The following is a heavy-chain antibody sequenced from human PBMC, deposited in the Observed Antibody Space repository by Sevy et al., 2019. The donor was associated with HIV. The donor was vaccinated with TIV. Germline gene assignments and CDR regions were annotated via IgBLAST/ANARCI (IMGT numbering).Heavy chain of an antibody. CDR1: GYSFDSYD. CDR2: MSPKTGAT. D-gene: IGHD3-3*01. CDR3: ASGGNGDFWSYEYYYYGMDV. J-gene: IGHJ6*02. Sequence: ASVKVSCEASGYSFDSYDINWVRQATGQGLEWMGWMSPKTGATGFAQKFKGRVTMTRNTSVSKANMELRSRTNEDTAVYYCASGGNGDFWSYEYYYYGMDVWGQGTTVTVSS. V-gene: IGHV1-8*01.